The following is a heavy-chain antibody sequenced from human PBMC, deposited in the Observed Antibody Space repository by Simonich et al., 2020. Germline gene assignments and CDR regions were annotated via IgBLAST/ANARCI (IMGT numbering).Heavy chain of an antibody. V-gene: IGHV1-2*02. CDR1: GYTFTGYY. Sequence: QVQLVQSGAEVKKPGASVKVSCKASGYTFTGYYMNWVRQAPGQGLEWMGWINPNSGGTNNAQKCQGRVTMTRDTSISTAYMELSRLRSDDTAVYYCARGASIAAAGTIDWGQGTLVTVSS. D-gene: IGHD6-13*01. CDR3: ARGASIAAAGTID. CDR2: INPNSGGT. J-gene: IGHJ4*02.